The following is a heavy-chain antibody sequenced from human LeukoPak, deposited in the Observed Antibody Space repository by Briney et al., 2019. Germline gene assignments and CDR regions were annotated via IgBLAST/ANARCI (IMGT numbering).Heavy chain of an antibody. CDR2: ISGSGGNI. Sequence: GGSLRLPCIASGFPFSDYYMSWIRQAPGKGLDWVSYISGSGGNIYYADSVKGRFTISRDNAKNSLYLQMNSLRADDTAVYYCARGFDCSSTSCSCMDVWGQGTTVTVSS. CDR1: GFPFSDYY. CDR3: ARGFDCSSTSCSCMDV. D-gene: IGHD2-2*01. J-gene: IGHJ6*02. V-gene: IGHV3-11*01.